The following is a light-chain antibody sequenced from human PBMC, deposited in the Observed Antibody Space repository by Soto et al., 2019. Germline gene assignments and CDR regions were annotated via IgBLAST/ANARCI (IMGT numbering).Light chain of an antibody. V-gene: IGLV2-14*01. J-gene: IGLJ1*01. Sequence: QSALTQPASVTGSPGQSITISCTGTSSDVGAYNYVSWYQQYPGKAPKVIIFEVRKRPSGVSNRFSGSKSGDTASLTISGLQAEDEADYYCSSYRSSTTFVFGTATKLTVL. CDR1: SSDVGAYNY. CDR3: SSYRSSTTFV. CDR2: EVR.